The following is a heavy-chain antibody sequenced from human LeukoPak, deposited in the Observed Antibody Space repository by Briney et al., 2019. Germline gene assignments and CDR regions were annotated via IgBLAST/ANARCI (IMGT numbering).Heavy chain of an antibody. Sequence: ETLSLTCAVYGGSFSGYYWSWVRQAPGKGLEWVSAISGSGGSTYYADSVKGRFTISRDNSKNTLYLQMNSLRAEDTAVYYCAKGVVLMVYAISAPFDYWGQGTLVTVSS. V-gene: IGHV3-23*01. CDR1: GGSFSGYY. CDR3: AKGVVLMVYAISAPFDY. D-gene: IGHD2-8*01. CDR2: ISGSGGST. J-gene: IGHJ4*02.